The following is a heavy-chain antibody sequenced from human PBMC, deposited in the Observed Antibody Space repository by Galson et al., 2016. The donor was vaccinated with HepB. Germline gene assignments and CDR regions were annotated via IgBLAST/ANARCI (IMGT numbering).Heavy chain of an antibody. CDR1: GFTFSSYA. J-gene: IGHJ4*02. CDR3: ATLPTVDTSDY. Sequence: SLRLSCAASGFTFSSYAMHWVRQAPGKGLEWVAVIWYDGSNKNYGDSVKGRFTISRDNSKNTLYLQMNSLRAEDPAVYYCATLPTVDTSDYWGQGTLVTVSS. V-gene: IGHV3-33*01. CDR2: IWYDGSNK. D-gene: IGHD5-18*01.